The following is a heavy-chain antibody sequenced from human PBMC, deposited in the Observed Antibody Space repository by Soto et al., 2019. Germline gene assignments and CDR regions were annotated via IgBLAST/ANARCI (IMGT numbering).Heavy chain of an antibody. CDR3: ARAPIPASGWPNWFDP. D-gene: IGHD6-19*01. V-gene: IGHV4-59*12. Sequence: SETLSLTCTVSGGSISSYYWSWIRQPPGKGLEWIGYIYYSGSTNYNPSLKSRVTISVDTSKNQFSLKLSSVTAADTAVYYCARAPIPASGWPNWFDPWGQGTLVTVSS. J-gene: IGHJ5*02. CDR2: IYYSGST. CDR1: GGSISSYY.